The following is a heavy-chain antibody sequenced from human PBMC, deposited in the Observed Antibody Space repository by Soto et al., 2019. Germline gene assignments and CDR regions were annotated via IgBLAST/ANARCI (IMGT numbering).Heavy chain of an antibody. CDR1: GYTFTSYA. Sequence: QVQLVQSGAEVKKPGASVKVSCKASGYTFTSYAMHWVRQAPGQRLEWMGWINAGNGNTKYSQKFQGRVTITRDTSASTAYTELSSLRSEDTAVYYCARGRSDFWSGHNWFDPWGQGTLVTVSS. D-gene: IGHD3-3*01. J-gene: IGHJ5*02. CDR2: INAGNGNT. CDR3: ARGRSDFWSGHNWFDP. V-gene: IGHV1-3*01.